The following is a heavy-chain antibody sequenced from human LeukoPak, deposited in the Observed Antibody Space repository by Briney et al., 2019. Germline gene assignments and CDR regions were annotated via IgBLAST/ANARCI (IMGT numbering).Heavy chain of an antibody. D-gene: IGHD4-17*01. Sequence: GASVKVSCKASGYTFTDYYIHWVRQAPGQGLEWMGWINPNSGGTNYAQKFQGRVTMTRDTSISTAYMELSRLRSDDTAVYYCARGGVGDDYGEEGWFDPWGQGTLVTVSS. J-gene: IGHJ5*02. CDR2: INPNSGGT. CDR3: ARGGVGDDYGEEGWFDP. V-gene: IGHV1-2*02. CDR1: GYTFTDYY.